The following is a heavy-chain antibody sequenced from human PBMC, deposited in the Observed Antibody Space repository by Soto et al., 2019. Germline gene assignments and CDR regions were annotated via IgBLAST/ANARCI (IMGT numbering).Heavy chain of an antibody. Sequence: PGGSLRLSCAASGFTFSSYAMSWVRQAPGKGLEWVSAISGSGGSTYYADSVKGRFTISRDNSKNTLYLQMNSLRAEDTAVYYCAKERDIVVVPAAIWFDPWGQGTLVTVSS. J-gene: IGHJ5*02. V-gene: IGHV3-23*01. CDR2: ISGSGGST. CDR3: AKERDIVVVPAAIWFDP. D-gene: IGHD2-2*01. CDR1: GFTFSSYA.